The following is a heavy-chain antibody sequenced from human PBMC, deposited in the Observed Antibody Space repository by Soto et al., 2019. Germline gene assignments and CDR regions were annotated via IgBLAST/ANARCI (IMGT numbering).Heavy chain of an antibody. J-gene: IGHJ4*02. CDR2: INHSGST. CDR3: ARDSPPSDY. Sequence: PSETLSLTCTVSGGSISSGGYYWSWIRQPPGKGLEWIGEINHSGSTNYNPSLKSRVTISVDTSKNQFSLKLSSVTAADTAVYYCARDSPPSDYWGQGTLVTVSS. CDR1: GGSISSGGYY. V-gene: IGHV4-39*07.